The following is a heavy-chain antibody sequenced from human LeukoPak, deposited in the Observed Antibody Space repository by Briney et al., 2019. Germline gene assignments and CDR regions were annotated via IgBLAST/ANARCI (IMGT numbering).Heavy chain of an antibody. Sequence: SETLSLTCAVYGGSSSGYYWSWIRQPPGKGLEWIGEINHSGSTNYNPSLKSRVTISVDTSKNQFSLKLSSVTAADTAVYYCASPGGVLWGQGTLVTVSS. CDR1: GGSSSGYY. D-gene: IGHD3-10*01. V-gene: IGHV4-34*01. CDR3: ASPGGVL. CDR2: INHSGST. J-gene: IGHJ4*02.